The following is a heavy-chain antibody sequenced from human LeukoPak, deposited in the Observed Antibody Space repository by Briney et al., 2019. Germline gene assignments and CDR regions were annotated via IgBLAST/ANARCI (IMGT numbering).Heavy chain of an antibody. CDR2: ISYDGSNK. CDR1: GFTFSSYA. CDR3: ARDPDCSGGSCYSFGPTPADY. Sequence: PGGSLRLSCAASGFTFSSYAMHWVRQAPGKGLEWVAVISYDGSNKYYADSVKGRFTISRDNAKNALYLQMNSLRAEDTAVYYCARDPDCSGGSCYSFGPTPADYWGQGTLVTVSS. J-gene: IGHJ4*02. V-gene: IGHV3-30-3*01. D-gene: IGHD2-15*01.